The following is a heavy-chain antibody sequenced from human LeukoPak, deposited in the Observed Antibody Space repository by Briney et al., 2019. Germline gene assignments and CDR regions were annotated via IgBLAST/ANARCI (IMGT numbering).Heavy chain of an antibody. D-gene: IGHD6-13*01. CDR3: ARHASPSYSSSWYY. CDR1: GASINSYTYY. V-gene: IGHV4-39*01. J-gene: IGHJ4*02. CDR2: INYSGST. Sequence: SETLSLTCTVSGASINSYTYYWGWIRQPPGKGLEWIGSINYSGSTYYNPSLKSRVTISVDTSKNQFSLMLSSVTAADTAVYYCARHASPSYSSSWYYWGQGTLVTVSS.